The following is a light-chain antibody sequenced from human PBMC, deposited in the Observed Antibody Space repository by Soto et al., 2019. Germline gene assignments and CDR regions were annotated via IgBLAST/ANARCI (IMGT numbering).Light chain of an antibody. CDR3: SSYTSSSTL. J-gene: IGLJ1*01. Sequence: QSALTQPASVSGSPGQSITISCTGTSSDVGGYNYVSWYQQHPGKAPKLMIYAVTDRPSGVSSRFSGSKSGNTASLTISGHQAEDEADYYCSSYTSSSTLFGTGTKLTVL. CDR2: AVT. V-gene: IGLV2-14*01. CDR1: SSDVGGYNY.